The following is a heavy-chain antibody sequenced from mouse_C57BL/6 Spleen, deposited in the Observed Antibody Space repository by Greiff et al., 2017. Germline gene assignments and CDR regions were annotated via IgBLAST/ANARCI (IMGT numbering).Heavy chain of an antibody. D-gene: IGHD1-1*01. CDR3: TRTPPDYCSSYPYDFDY. CDR2: IDPSDSYT. CDR1: GYTFTSYW. Sequence: QVQLQQPGAELVRPGTSVKLSCKASGYTFTSYWMHWVKQRPGQGLEWLGVIDPSDSYTNYNQKFKGKATLTVDPSSSTAYMQPSSLTSEDSAFYYCTRTPPDYCSSYPYDFDYWGQGTTLTVSS. J-gene: IGHJ2*01. V-gene: IGHV1-59*01.